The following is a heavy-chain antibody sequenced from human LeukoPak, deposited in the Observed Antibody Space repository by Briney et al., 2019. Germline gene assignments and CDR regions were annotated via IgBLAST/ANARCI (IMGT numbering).Heavy chain of an antibody. CDR2: ISYDGSNK. Sequence: PGRSLRLSCAASGFTFSSYAMHWVRQAPGKGLEWVAVISYDGSNKYYADSVKDRFTISRDNSKNTLYLEMSSLRAEDTAVYYCARVRRSTAMVIPDGAFDIWGQGTRVSVSS. J-gene: IGHJ3*02. D-gene: IGHD5-18*01. CDR3: ARVRRSTAMVIPDGAFDI. CDR1: GFTFSSYA. V-gene: IGHV3-30-3*01.